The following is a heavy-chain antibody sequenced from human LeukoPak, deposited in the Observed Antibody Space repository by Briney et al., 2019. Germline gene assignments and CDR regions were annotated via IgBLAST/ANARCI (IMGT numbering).Heavy chain of an antibody. CDR1: GGSFSGYY. CDR3: ARNRVVPAAHYYYYYGMDV. Sequence: SETLSLTCAVYGGSFSGYYWSWIRQPPGKGLEWIGEINHSGSTNYNPSLKSRVTISVDTSKNQFSLKLSSVTAADTAVYYCARNRVVPAAHYYYYYGMDVWGQGTTVTVSS. D-gene: IGHD2-2*01. V-gene: IGHV4-34*01. J-gene: IGHJ6*02. CDR2: INHSGST.